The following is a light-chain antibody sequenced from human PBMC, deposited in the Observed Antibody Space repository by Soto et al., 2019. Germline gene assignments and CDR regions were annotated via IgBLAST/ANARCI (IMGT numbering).Light chain of an antibody. CDR2: DTS. V-gene: IGLV7-46*01. CDR1: TGAVTSGHY. CDR3: LLSYGGAHGV. J-gene: IGLJ2*01. Sequence: QAVVTQVPSLTVSPGGTVTLTCGSSTGAVTSGHYPYWFQQKPGQAPRTLIYDTSNRHSWTPARFSGSLLGGKATLTLSDAQPEDEAEYYCLLSYGGAHGVFGGGTKLTV.